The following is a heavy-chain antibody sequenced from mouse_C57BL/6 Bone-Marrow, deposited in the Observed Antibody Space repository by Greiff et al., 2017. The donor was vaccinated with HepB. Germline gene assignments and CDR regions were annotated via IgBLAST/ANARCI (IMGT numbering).Heavy chain of an antibody. V-gene: IGHV5-16*01. J-gene: IGHJ1*03. CDR1: GFTFSDYY. Sequence: DVKLVESEGGLVQPGSSMKLSCTASGFTFSDYYMAWVRQVPEKGLEWVANINYDGSSTYYLDSLKSRFIISRDNAKNILYLQMSSLKSEDTATYYCAREEGYGNYPYWYFDVWGTGTTVTVSS. CDR3: AREEGYGNYPYWYFDV. D-gene: IGHD2-1*01. CDR2: INYDGSST.